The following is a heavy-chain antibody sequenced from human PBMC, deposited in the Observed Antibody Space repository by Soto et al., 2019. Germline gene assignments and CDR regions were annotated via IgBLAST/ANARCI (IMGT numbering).Heavy chain of an antibody. CDR2: IIPVFGTT. CDR1: GDTFSGYP. J-gene: IGHJ4*02. V-gene: IGHV1-69*18. CDR3: ARDGGFGELKY. Sequence: QVQLVQSGAELKKPGSSVKVSCKASGDTFSGYPINWVRQAPGEGLEWMGRIIPVFGTTNDAQRFEGRVTFTADESTNTAYMELRGLLSEDTAVYYCARDGGFGELKYWGPGTLVTLSS. D-gene: IGHD3-10*01.